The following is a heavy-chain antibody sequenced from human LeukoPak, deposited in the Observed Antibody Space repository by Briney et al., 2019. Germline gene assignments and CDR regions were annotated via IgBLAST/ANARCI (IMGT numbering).Heavy chain of an antibody. CDR3: AKVLAPPYYDFWSGYYRDYYYCMDV. Sequence: PGGSLRLSCAASGFTSSSYAMSWVRQAPGKGLEWVSAISGSGGSTYYADAVKGRCTISRDNSRNTRYLQMNSLRAEDTAVYYCAKVLAPPYYDFWSGYYRDYYYCMDVWGQGTTVTVSS. CDR2: ISGSGGST. J-gene: IGHJ6*02. D-gene: IGHD3-3*01. V-gene: IGHV3-23*01. CDR1: GFTSSSYA.